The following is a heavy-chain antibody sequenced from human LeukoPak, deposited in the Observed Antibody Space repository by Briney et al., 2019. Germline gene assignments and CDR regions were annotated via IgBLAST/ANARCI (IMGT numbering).Heavy chain of an antibody. CDR2: MNPNSGNT. J-gene: IGHJ4*02. V-gene: IGHV1-8*02. CDR3: ARVNCSGGSCYSDFDY. D-gene: IGHD2-15*01. Sequence: ASVKVSCKASGGTFSSYAINWVRQATGQGLEWMGWMNPNSGNTGYAQKFQGRVTMTRNTSISTVYMELSSLRSEDTAVYFCARVNCSGGSCYSDFDYWGQGTLVTVSS. CDR1: GGTFSSYA.